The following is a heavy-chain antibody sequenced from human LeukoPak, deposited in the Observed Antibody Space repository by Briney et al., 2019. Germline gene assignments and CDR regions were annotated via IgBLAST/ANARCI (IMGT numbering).Heavy chain of an antibody. Sequence: LSETLSLTCTVSGSSISSYYWSWIRQPPGQGLEWIGYINYSGSTNYNPSLKSRVTISVDTSKNQFSLKLSSVTAADTAVYYCARREGNNDVFDIWGQGTMVTVSS. CDR3: ARREGNNDVFDI. CDR2: INYSGST. J-gene: IGHJ3*02. D-gene: IGHD1/OR15-1a*01. CDR1: GSSISSYY. V-gene: IGHV4-59*08.